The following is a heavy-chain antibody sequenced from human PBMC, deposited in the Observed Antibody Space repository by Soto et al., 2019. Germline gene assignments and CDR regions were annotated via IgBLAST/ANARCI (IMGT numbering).Heavy chain of an antibody. CDR2: ISGDTATT. J-gene: IGHJ6*02. D-gene: IGHD6-19*01. CDR3: AKPLQQWLLQGSGVDV. CDR1: GFGFSDFS. Sequence: PGGSLRLSCAAFGFGFSDFSMTWVRQAPGKGLQWVSAISGDTATTHYADSVKGRFTISRDNSRDTLYLQMNSLRVEDTAIYYCAKPLQQWLLQGSGVDVWGQGTTVTVSS. V-gene: IGHV3-23*01.